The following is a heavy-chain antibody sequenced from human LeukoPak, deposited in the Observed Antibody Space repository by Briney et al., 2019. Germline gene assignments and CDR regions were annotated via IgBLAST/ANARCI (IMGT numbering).Heavy chain of an antibody. D-gene: IGHD3-3*01. CDR2: IYYSGST. CDR3: ARTYYDFWSGYYSENWFDP. CDR1: GGSISSGDYY. V-gene: IGHV4-30-4*08. J-gene: IGHJ5*02. Sequence: TLSLTCTVSGGSISSGDYYWSWIRQPPGKGLEWIGYIYYSGSTYYNPSLKSRVTISVDTSKNQFSLKLSSVTAADTAVYYCARTYYDFWSGYYSENWFDPWGQGTLVTVSS.